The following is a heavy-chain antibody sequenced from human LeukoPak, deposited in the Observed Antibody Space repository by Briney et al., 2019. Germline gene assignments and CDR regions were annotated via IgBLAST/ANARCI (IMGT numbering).Heavy chain of an antibody. V-gene: IGHV4-59*01. Sequence: PSETLSLTCTVSGGSINSYYWSWIRQPPGKGLEWIGYIYYSGSTNYNPSLKSRVTISVDTSKNQFSLKLSSVTAADTAVYYCAVYDSGYFQHWGQGTLVTVSS. CDR2: IYYSGST. CDR1: GGSINSYY. J-gene: IGHJ1*01. D-gene: IGHD3-22*01. CDR3: AVYDSGYFQH.